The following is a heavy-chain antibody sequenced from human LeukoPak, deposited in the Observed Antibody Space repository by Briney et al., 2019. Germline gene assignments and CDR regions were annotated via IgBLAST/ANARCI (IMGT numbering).Heavy chain of an antibody. CDR2: IKQDGSEK. CDR3: ARDREEFDP. V-gene: IGHV3-7*01. J-gene: IGHJ5*02. CDR1: GFTVSSNY. Sequence: GGSLRLSCAASGFTVSSNYMSWVRQAPGKGLEWVANIKQDGSEKYYVDSVKGRFTMSRDNAKNSLYLQMNSLRAEDTAVYYCARDREEFDPWDQGTLVTVSS.